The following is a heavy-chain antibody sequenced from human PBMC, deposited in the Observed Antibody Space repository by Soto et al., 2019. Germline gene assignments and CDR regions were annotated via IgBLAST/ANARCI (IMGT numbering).Heavy chain of an antibody. CDR3: AKDSAIFINNWFDP. D-gene: IGHD3-3*01. Sequence: GGSLRLSCAASGFTFSSYAMSWVRQAPGKGLEWVSAISGSGGSTYYADSVKGRFTISRDNSKNTLYLQMNSLRAEDTAIYYCAKDSAIFINNWFDPWGQGTLVTVSS. V-gene: IGHV3-23*01. CDR1: GFTFSSYA. CDR2: ISGSGGST. J-gene: IGHJ5*02.